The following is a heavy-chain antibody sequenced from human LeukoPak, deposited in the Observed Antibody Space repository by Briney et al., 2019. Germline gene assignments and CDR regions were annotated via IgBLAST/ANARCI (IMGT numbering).Heavy chain of an antibody. CDR2: ISNNGGTT. CDR1: GFIFSNYA. CDR3: APEGETGDRDGYFDF. J-gene: IGHJ4*02. V-gene: IGHV3-64*02. Sequence: GGSLRLSCAASGFIFSNYAMHWVRQAPGKGLEYVSGISNNGGTTYYGDSVRGRFTISRDNSKNTLYLEMGSLRAEDTAVYYCAPEGETGDRDGYFDFWGQGTLVTVSS. D-gene: IGHD2-21*02.